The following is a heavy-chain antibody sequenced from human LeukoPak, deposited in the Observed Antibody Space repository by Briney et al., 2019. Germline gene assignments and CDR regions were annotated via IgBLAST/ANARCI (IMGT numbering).Heavy chain of an antibody. CDR2: ISGSGGST. D-gene: IGHD2-2*01. CDR1: GFTFSSYA. Sequence: AGGSLRLSCAASGFTFSSYAMSWVRQAPGKGLEWVSAISGSGGSTYYADSVKGRFTISRDNSKNTLYLQMNSLRAEDTAVYYCAKVSYCSSTSCYVFDPWGQGTLVTVSS. J-gene: IGHJ5*02. V-gene: IGHV3-23*01. CDR3: AKVSYCSSTSCYVFDP.